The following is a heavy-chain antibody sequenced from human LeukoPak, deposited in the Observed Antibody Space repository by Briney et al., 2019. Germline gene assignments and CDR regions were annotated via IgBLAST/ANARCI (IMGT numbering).Heavy chain of an antibody. CDR1: GGSFSSYY. Sequence: PSETLSLTCAVYGGSFSSYYWSWIRQPPGKGLEWIGYIYYSGSTNYNPSLKSRVTISVDTSKNQFSLKLSSVTAADTAVYYCAGAVDYYDSSGYPGWFDPWGQGTLVTVSS. J-gene: IGHJ5*02. V-gene: IGHV4-59*01. CDR3: AGAVDYYDSSGYPGWFDP. CDR2: IYYSGST. D-gene: IGHD3-22*01.